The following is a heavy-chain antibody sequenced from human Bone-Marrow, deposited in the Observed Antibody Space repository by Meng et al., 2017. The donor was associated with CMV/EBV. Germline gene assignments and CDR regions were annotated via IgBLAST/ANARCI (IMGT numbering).Heavy chain of an antibody. Sequence: ASVKVSCKASGYTFTGYYMHWVRQAPGQGLEWMGWINPNSGGTNYAQKFQGRVTMTRDTSISTAYMELSRLRSEDTAVYYCARGIRGLEWLLYDYGMDVWGQGTTVTVYS. CDR3: ARGIRGLEWLLYDYGMDV. CDR1: GYTFTGYY. D-gene: IGHD3-3*01. CDR2: INPNSGGT. V-gene: IGHV1-2*02. J-gene: IGHJ6*01.